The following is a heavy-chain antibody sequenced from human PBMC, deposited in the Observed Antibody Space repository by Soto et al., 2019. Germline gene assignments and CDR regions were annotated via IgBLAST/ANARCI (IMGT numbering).Heavy chain of an antibody. CDR3: AAWGGRTYYYDSSGYRDAFDI. CDR1: GFTFTSSA. CDR2: IVVGSGNT. J-gene: IGHJ3*02. V-gene: IGHV1-58*01. D-gene: IGHD3-22*01. Sequence: SVKVSCKASGFTFTSSALQWVRQARGQRLEWIGWIVVGSGNTNYAQKFQERVTITRDMSTSTAYMELSSLRSEDTAVYYCAAWGGRTYYYDSSGYRDAFDIWGQGTMVTVPS.